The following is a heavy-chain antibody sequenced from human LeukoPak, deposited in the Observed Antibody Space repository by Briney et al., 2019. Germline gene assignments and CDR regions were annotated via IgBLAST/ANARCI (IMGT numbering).Heavy chain of an antibody. CDR1: GGSFTDYF. CDR3: ARGRIAKIVVVHSFHYGMDV. D-gene: IGHD3-22*01. CDR2: INDDTGNT. V-gene: IGHV4-34*01. J-gene: IGHJ6*02. Sequence: SETLSLTCDVFGGSFTDYFWTWIRQSPGKGLEWIGEINDDTGNTNYNPSLNSRVSISLEKSKNQFSLELRSVTAADTAVYYCARGRIAKIVVVHSFHYGMDVWGQGTTVTVSS.